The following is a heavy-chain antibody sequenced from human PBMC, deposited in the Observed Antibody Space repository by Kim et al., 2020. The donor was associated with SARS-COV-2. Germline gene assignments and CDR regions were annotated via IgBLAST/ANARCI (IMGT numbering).Heavy chain of an antibody. Sequence: ASVKVSCKASGNMFTRYAIHWVRQAPGQRLEWMGWINAGNGNTKYSQKFQGRVTITRDTSASTAYMELSSLRSEDTAVYYCARDGGSDTWYWYFQHWGQGTLVTVSS. V-gene: IGHV1-3*01. D-gene: IGHD2-8*02. CDR2: INAGNGNT. J-gene: IGHJ1*01. CDR3: ARDGGSDTWYWYFQH. CDR1: GNMFTRYA.